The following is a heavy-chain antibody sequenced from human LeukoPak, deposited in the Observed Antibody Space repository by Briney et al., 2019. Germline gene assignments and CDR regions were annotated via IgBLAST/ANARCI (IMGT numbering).Heavy chain of an antibody. CDR1: GGSISSYY. J-gene: IGHJ6*02. CDR3: ARDSYSYGWNYYGMDV. Sequence: SETLSLTCTVSGGSISSYYWSWIRQPPGKGLEWIGYIYYSGSTNYNPSLKSRVTISVDASKNQFSLKLSSVTAADTAVYYCARDSYSYGWNYYGMDVWGQGTTVTVS. CDR2: IYYSGST. D-gene: IGHD5-18*01. V-gene: IGHV4-59*01.